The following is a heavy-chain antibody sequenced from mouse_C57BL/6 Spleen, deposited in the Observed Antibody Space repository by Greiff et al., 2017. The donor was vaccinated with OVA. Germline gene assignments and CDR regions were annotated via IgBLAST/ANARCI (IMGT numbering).Heavy chain of an antibody. CDR1: GYAFSSYW. J-gene: IGHJ2*01. D-gene: IGHD1-1*01. CDR3: ARSGVTTVVFDY. Sequence: VQLVESGAELVKPGASVKISCKASGYAFSSYWMNWVKQRPGKGLEWIGQIYPGDGDTNYNGKFKGKATLTADKSSSTAYMQLSSLTSEDFAVYFCARSGVTTVVFDYWGQGTTLTVSS. V-gene: IGHV1-80*01. CDR2: IYPGDGDT.